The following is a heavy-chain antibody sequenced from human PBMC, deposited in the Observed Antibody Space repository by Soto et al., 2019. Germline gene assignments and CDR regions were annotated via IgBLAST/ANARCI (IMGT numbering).Heavy chain of an antibody. CDR2: ISWNSGNI. CDR1: GYTFDVYA. J-gene: IGHJ4*02. D-gene: IGHD5-18*01. V-gene: IGHV3-9*01. Sequence: PGGSLRLSCAASGYTFDVYAMHGVRQDLGKGLEWVSSISWNSGNIGYADSVKGRFTTSRDNAKNSLYLQMNSLRPEDTALYYCVRSKGGYSYGTPFDYWGQGTLVTVSS. CDR3: VRSKGGYSYGTPFDY.